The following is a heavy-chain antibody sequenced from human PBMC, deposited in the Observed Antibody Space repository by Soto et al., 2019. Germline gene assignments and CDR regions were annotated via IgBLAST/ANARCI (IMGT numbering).Heavy chain of an antibody. D-gene: IGHD1-20*01. V-gene: IGHV4-34*01. CDR2: INLNGIT. J-gene: IGHJ5*02. CDR1: GGFFSGYF. Sequence: QVQLQQWGAGLLMPSETLSLTCAVYGGFFSGYFWTWIRQPPGKGLEWIGEINLNGITNFNPSLRRPASISPDXXTXQXFLELTAVSAADTDVYACARALAGPDNPPSSGWCDPWGQGTLVTVSS. CDR3: ARALAGPDNPPSSGWCDP.